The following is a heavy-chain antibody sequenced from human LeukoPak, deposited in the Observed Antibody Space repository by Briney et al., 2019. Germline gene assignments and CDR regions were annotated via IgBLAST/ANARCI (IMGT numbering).Heavy chain of an antibody. Sequence: ASVKVSCKASGYTFTGYYMHWVRQAPGQGLEWMGWINPNSGGTNYAQKFQGRVTMTRDTSISTAYMELSSLRSEDTAVYYCAADHGYSYGLNFDYWGQGTLVTVSS. CDR2: INPNSGGT. V-gene: IGHV1-2*02. CDR3: AADHGYSYGLNFDY. J-gene: IGHJ4*02. CDR1: GYTFTGYY. D-gene: IGHD5-18*01.